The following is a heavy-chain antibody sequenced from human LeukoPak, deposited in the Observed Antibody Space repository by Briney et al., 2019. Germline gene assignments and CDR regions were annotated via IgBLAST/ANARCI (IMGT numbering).Heavy chain of an antibody. CDR3: ARHFAYSSSSYFDY. Sequence: NPSGTLSLTCSVSGGSVSNYYWSWIRQPPGKGLEWIGYVYYTGSSNYNPSLKSRVTMFEDKSKNQFSLRLYSVTVADTAVYYCARHFAYSSSSYFDYWGQGSLVTVSS. D-gene: IGHD6-6*01. CDR1: GGSVSNYY. CDR2: VYYTGSS. V-gene: IGHV4-59*08. J-gene: IGHJ4*02.